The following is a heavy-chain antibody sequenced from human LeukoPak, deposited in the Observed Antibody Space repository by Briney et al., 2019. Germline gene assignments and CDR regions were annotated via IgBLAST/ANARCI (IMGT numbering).Heavy chain of an antibody. D-gene: IGHD1-14*01. CDR1: PDSTTSNF. CDR3: AREIVGGFNPGAY. Sequence: PSETLSLTCTVSPDSTTSNFWSWVRQPPGKGLEWIGEIHRSGSPNYNPSLQSRVTISIDRSKNQIALELSSVTAADTAVYYCAREIVGGFNPGAYWGQGTLVTVS. J-gene: IGHJ4*02. CDR2: IHRSGSP. V-gene: IGHV4-4*02.